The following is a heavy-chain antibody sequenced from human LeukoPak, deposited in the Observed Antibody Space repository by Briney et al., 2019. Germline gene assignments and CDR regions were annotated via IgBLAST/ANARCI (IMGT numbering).Heavy chain of an antibody. CDR1: GGTFSGYY. CDR3: ARGKTVFDY. CDR2: INHSGST. Sequence: SETLSLTCAVYGGTFSGYYWSWIRQPPGKGLEWIGEINHSGSTNYNPSLKSRVTISVDTSKNQFSLKLSSVTAADTAVYYCARGKTVFDYWGQGTLVTVSS. V-gene: IGHV4-34*01. J-gene: IGHJ4*02. D-gene: IGHD4-11*01.